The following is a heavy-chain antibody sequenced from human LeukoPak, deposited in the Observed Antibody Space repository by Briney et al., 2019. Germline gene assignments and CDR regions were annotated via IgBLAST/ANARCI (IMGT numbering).Heavy chain of an antibody. CDR3: ARGGSYYYLDY. J-gene: IGHJ4*02. D-gene: IGHD1-26*01. CDR2: IEYSGST. CDR1: GGSISSYY. Sequence: SETLSLTCTVSGGSISSYYWSWIRQPPGKGLEWIGYIEYSGSTKYNPSLKSRVTISLDTSKNQFSLQLTSVTAADTAVYYCARGGSYYYLDYWGQGTLVTVSS. V-gene: IGHV4-59*01.